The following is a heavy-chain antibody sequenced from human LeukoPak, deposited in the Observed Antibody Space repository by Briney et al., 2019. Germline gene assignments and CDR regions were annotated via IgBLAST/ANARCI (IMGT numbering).Heavy chain of an antibody. CDR1: GYTFTSYG. CDR2: ISAYNGNT. Sequence: GASVKVSCKASGYTFTSYGISWVRQAPGQGLEWMGWISAYNGNTNYAQKLQGRVTMTTDTSTSTAYMELRGLRSDDTAVYYCARDLPQTDAFDIWGQGIMVTVSS. CDR3: ARDLPQTDAFDI. V-gene: IGHV1-18*01. J-gene: IGHJ3*02.